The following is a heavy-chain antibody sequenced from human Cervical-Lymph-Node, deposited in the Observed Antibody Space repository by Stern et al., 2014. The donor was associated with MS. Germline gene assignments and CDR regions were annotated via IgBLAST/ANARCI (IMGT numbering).Heavy chain of an antibody. CDR3: AKDDPQRTPSSVGYYYYGLDV. CDR1: GGTFRSYG. D-gene: IGHD1-26*01. V-gene: IGHV1-69*01. J-gene: IGHJ6*02. CDR2: IIPMYGTP. Sequence: VQLVESGAEVKKPGSSVKVSCKPSGGTFRSYGFTWVRQAPGQGLEWMGGIIPMYGTPHYAQKFQARVTIIADESTGTVYMELSSLTSEDAAVYYCAKDDPQRTPSSVGYYYYGLDVWGQGTTVTVSS.